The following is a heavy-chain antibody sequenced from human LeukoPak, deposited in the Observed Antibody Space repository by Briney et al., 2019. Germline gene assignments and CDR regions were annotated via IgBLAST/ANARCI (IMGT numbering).Heavy chain of an antibody. Sequence: SQTLSLTCAISGDSVSSNSASWNWIRQSPSRGLEWLGRTDYRSKWSYDYAVSVKSRVIINADTSKNQVSLQLNSVTPEDTAVYYCARGRSWSFDQWGQGILVTVSS. J-gene: IGHJ4*02. CDR1: GDSVSSNSAS. D-gene: IGHD3-3*01. CDR3: ARGRSWSFDQ. CDR2: TDYRSKWSY. V-gene: IGHV6-1*01.